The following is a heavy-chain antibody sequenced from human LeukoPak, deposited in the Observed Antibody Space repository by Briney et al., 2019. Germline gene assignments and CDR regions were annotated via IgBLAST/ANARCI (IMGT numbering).Heavy chain of an antibody. Sequence: KPEGSLRLSCAASGFTFSSYSMNWVRQAPGKGLEWVSSISSSSSYIYYADSVKGRFTISRDNAKNSLYLQMNSLRAEDTAVYYCASWFSSGWSDAFDIWGQGTMVTVSS. CDR3: ASWFSSGWSDAFDI. CDR1: GFTFSSYS. J-gene: IGHJ3*02. CDR2: ISSSSSYI. D-gene: IGHD6-19*01. V-gene: IGHV3-21*01.